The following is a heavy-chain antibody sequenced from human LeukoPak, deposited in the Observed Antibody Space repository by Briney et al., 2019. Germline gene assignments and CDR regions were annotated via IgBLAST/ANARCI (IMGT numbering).Heavy chain of an antibody. J-gene: IGHJ4*02. Sequence: GGSLRLSCAASGFTFSDYYMSWILQAPGKGLEWVSYISSSSSYTNYAGSVKGRFTISRDNTKNSLYLQMNSLRAADTAVYYCARDGDMSTITAFDYRGQGTLVTVSS. CDR3: ARDGDMSTITAFDY. V-gene: IGHV3-11*05. CDR1: GFTFSDYY. D-gene: IGHD5-24*01. CDR2: ISSSSSYT.